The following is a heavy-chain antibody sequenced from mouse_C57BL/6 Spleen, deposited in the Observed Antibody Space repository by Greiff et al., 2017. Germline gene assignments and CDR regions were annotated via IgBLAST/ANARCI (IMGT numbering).Heavy chain of an antibody. CDR1: GFTFSDYG. CDR2: ISSGSSTI. CDR3: ARNYGSSYLFAY. V-gene: IGHV5-17*01. D-gene: IGHD1-1*01. Sequence: EVKVVESGGGLVKPGGSLKLSCAASGFTFSDYGMHWVRQAPEKGLEWVAYISSGSSTIYYADTVKGRFTISRDNAKNTLFLQMTSLRSEDTAMYYCARNYGSSYLFAYWGQGTLVTVSA. J-gene: IGHJ3*01.